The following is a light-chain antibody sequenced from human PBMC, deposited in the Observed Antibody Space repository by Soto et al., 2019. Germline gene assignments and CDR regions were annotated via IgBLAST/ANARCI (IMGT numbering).Light chain of an antibody. CDR2: KAS. Sequence: DIQMTQSPSTLSASVGDSVTITCRASQSISSWLAWYQQKPGKAPKLLIHKASSLESGVPSSFSGSGSGTEFPLTISSLQPDDCASYYCQQFNNYSWTFGQGTRVEI. CDR3: QQFNNYSWT. CDR1: QSISSW. J-gene: IGKJ1*01. V-gene: IGKV1-5*03.